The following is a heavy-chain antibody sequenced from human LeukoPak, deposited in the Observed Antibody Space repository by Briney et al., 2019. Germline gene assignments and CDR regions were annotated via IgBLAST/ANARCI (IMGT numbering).Heavy chain of an antibody. D-gene: IGHD6-13*01. CDR1: GGSISSYY. CDR2: IYCSGST. CDR3: ARFPLYSSSWYVDYYYCYGMDV. V-gene: IGHV4-59*08. J-gene: IGHJ6*02. Sequence: SETLSLTCTVSGGSISSYYWSWIRQPPGKGLEWIGYIYCSGSTNYNPSLKSRVTISVDTSKNQFSLKLSSVTAADTAVYYCARFPLYSSSWYVDYYYCYGMDVWGQGTTVTVSS.